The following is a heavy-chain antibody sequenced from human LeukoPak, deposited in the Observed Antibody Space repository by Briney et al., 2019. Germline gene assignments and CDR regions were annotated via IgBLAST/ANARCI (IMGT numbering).Heavy chain of an antibody. D-gene: IGHD3-9*01. CDR3: ARGPDWPIDS. CDR2: IYNGGST. J-gene: IGHJ4*02. Sequence: ASETLSLTCTVSGVSISSNYWSWIRQPPGKGLEWIGHIYNGGSTNYNPSLKSRVTISVDTSKNQFSLKLTSVTAADTAVYFCARGPDWPIDSWGQGTLVTVSS. CDR1: GVSISSNY. V-gene: IGHV4-59*01.